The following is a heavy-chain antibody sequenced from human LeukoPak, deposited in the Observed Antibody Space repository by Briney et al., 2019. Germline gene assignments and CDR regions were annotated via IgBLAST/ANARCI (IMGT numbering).Heavy chain of an antibody. Sequence: GGSLRLSCAASGFTFDDYAMHWVRQAPGKGLEWVSGISASGTSTYYADSVKGRFTISRDNSKNTLYLQMNSLRAEDTAVYYCAIEAKYCSSTSCYTVGFDYWGQGALVTVSS. CDR2: ISASGTST. CDR1: GFTFDDYA. CDR3: AIEAKYCSSTSCYTVGFDY. J-gene: IGHJ4*02. V-gene: IGHV3-23*01. D-gene: IGHD2-2*02.